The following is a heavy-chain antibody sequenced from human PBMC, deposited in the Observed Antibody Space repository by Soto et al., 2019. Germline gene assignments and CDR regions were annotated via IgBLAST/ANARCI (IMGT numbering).Heavy chain of an antibody. D-gene: IGHD2-21*02. Sequence: ASVTVSCTASGYTFTSYGISWVRQAPGQGLEWMGWISAYNGNTNYAQKFQGRVTMTRDTSTSTVYMELSSLRSEDTAVYYCSRVVSVVLTAPWSFDIWGQGTMVTVSS. V-gene: IGHV1-18*01. CDR2: ISAYNGNT. J-gene: IGHJ3*02. CDR1: GYTFTSYG. CDR3: SRVVSVVLTAPWSFDI.